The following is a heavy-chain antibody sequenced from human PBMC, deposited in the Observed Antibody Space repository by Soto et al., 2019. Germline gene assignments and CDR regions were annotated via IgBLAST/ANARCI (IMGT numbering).Heavy chain of an antibody. CDR1: GGTFSSYA. CDR3: ARASSSWFLYYYYGMDV. V-gene: IGHV1-69*13. D-gene: IGHD6-13*01. J-gene: IGHJ6*02. Sequence: GASVKVSCKASGGTFSSYAISWVRQAPGQGLEWMGGIIPIFGTANYAQKFQGRVTITADESTSTAYMELSSLRSEDTAVYYCARASSSWFLYYYYGMDVWGQGTTVTVSS. CDR2: IIPIFGTA.